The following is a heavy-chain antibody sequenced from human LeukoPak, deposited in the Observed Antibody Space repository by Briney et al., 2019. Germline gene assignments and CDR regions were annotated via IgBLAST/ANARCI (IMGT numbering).Heavy chain of an antibody. D-gene: IGHD2-21*01. Sequence: ASVKVSCKASGGTFSSYAISWVRQAPGQGLEWMGGIIPIFGTANYAQKFQGRVTITADKSTSTAYMELSSLRSEDTAVYYCARTYGRDDCFDTWGQGTLVTVSS. V-gene: IGHV1-69*06. J-gene: IGHJ5*02. CDR2: IIPIFGTA. CDR3: ARTYGRDDCFDT. CDR1: GGTFSSYA.